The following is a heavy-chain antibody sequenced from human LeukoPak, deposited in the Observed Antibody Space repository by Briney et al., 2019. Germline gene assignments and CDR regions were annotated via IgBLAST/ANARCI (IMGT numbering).Heavy chain of an antibody. V-gene: IGHV3-21*01. D-gene: IGHD2-2*01. CDR2: ISSSSNNI. CDR3: ARGYQRPDY. J-gene: IGHJ4*02. CDR1: GFTFSTYT. Sequence: GGSLRLSCAASGFTFSTYTMNWVRQAPGKGLEWVSSISSSSNNINYADSVKGRLIISRDNAMNSVHLQMNSLRVEDTAVYYCARGYQRPDYWGQGTLITVSS.